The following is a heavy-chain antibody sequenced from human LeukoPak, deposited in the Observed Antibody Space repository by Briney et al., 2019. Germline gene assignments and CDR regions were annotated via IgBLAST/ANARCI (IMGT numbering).Heavy chain of an antibody. CDR2: IYHSGST. CDR1: GGSISSGGYS. D-gene: IGHD1-1*01. CDR3: ARVSLNEFDY. Sequence: SETLSLTCAVSGGSISSGGYSWSWIRQPPGKGLEWIGYIYHSGSTYYNPSLKSRVTISVDRSKNQFSLKLSSVTAADTAVYYCARVSLNEFDYWGQGTLVTVSS. J-gene: IGHJ4*02. V-gene: IGHV4-30-2*01.